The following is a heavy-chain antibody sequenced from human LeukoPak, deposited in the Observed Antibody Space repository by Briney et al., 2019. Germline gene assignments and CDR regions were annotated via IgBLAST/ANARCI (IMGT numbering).Heavy chain of an antibody. D-gene: IGHD2-15*01. J-gene: IGHJ5*02. CDR2: IRNDGSNE. CDR1: GFTFSDYG. V-gene: IGHV3-30*02. CDR3: AKGGSASHNWFDP. Sequence: VGALRLSCAASGFTFSDYGMHWIRQAPGKGREWVAFIRNDGSNEDYPDSVKGRFPISRDNSRNTLYLQMNSLRDENTPVYYCAKGGSASHNWFDPWGPGTLVTVSS.